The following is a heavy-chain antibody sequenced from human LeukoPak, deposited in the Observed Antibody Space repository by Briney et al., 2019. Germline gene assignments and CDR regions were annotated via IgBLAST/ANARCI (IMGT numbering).Heavy chain of an antibody. CDR3: ARHSSPLNYFDY. V-gene: IGHV4-39*01. Sequence: SETLSLTCTVSGGSISSSSYYWGWIRQPPGKGLEWIGSIYYSGSTYYNPSLKSRVTISVDTSKNPFSLKLSSVTAADTAVYYCARHSSPLNYFDYWGQGTLVTVSS. D-gene: IGHD6-13*01. J-gene: IGHJ4*02. CDR2: IYYSGST. CDR1: GGSISSSSYY.